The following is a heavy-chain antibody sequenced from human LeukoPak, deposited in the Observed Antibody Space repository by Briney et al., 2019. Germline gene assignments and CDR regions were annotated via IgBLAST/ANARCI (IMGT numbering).Heavy chain of an antibody. CDR2: IYYSGST. J-gene: IGHJ4*02. Sequence: SETLSLTCTVSGGSISSNSYHWGWIRQPPGKGPEWIGNIYYSGSTYYNPSLKSRATISVDTSNSQFSLKVSSVTAADTAVYYCARVGRHYGSGSYADFWGQGTLVTVSS. V-gene: IGHV4-39*07. D-gene: IGHD3-10*01. CDR3: ARVGRHYGSGSYADF. CDR1: GGSISSNSYH.